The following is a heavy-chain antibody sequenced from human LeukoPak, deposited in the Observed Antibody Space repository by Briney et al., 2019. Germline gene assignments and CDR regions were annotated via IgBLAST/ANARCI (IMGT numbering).Heavy chain of an antibody. CDR1: GFSFTNYW. Sequence: GESLKISCEASGFSFTNYWIGWVRQMPGKGLEWMGIIYPDNSNTRYSPSFQGQVTISADKSISAAYLQWSSLKASDTAIYYCASARRGDYHWWFAPWGQGTLVTVSS. CDR3: ASARRGDYHWWFAP. V-gene: IGHV5-51*01. CDR2: IYPDNSNT. J-gene: IGHJ5*02. D-gene: IGHD2-21*01.